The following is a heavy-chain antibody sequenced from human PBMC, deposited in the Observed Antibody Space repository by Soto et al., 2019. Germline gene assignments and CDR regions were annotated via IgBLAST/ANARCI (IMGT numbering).Heavy chain of an antibody. Sequence: VQLLESGGGLVQPGGSLRLSCAASGFTFNSFPMTWVRQAPGKGLEWVSGIGGSGGSTYYADSVKGRFTISRDNSKNTLYLQMYSLRAEDTAVYYCAKSYCSGTSCSRGHFDYWGQGTLVTVSS. CDR3: AKSYCSGTSCSRGHFDY. CDR2: IGGSGGST. D-gene: IGHD2-2*01. CDR1: GFTFNSFP. V-gene: IGHV3-23*01. J-gene: IGHJ4*02.